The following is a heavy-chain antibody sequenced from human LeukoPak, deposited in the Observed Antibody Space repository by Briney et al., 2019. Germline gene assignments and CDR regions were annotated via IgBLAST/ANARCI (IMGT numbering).Heavy chain of an antibody. CDR3: ARDLYITMIVVGAFDI. D-gene: IGHD3-22*01. Sequence: GGSLRLSCAASGFTFSSYAMHWVRQAPGKGLEWVAVISYDGSNKYYADSVKGRFTISRDNAKNSLYLQMNSLRAEDTAVYYCARDLYITMIVVGAFDIWGQGTMVTVSS. V-gene: IGHV3-30-3*01. CDR2: ISYDGSNK. CDR1: GFTFSSYA. J-gene: IGHJ3*02.